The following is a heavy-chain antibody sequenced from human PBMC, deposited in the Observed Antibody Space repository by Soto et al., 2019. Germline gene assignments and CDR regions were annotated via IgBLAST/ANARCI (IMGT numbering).Heavy chain of an antibody. CDR3: ARETRLRSSGWSYYFDF. V-gene: IGHV3-48*02. D-gene: IGHD6-19*01. CDR1: GFTLSSYS. J-gene: IGHJ4*02. Sequence: EVQLVESGGGMVQPGGSLRVSCSASGFTLSSYSMHWVRQAPGKGLEWVSYISGSGGTIYYADAVKGRFTISRDNAKSTLTVQMNSLRDEDTAVYFCARETRLRSSGWSYYFDFWGQGTRVTVSS. CDR2: ISGSGGTI.